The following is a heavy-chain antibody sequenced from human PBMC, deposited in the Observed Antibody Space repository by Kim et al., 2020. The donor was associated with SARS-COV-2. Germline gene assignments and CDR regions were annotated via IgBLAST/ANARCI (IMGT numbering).Heavy chain of an antibody. Sequence: ASVKVSCKTSGYTFGLYGIDWVRQAPGQGLEWMGGISPYNGNTNYAQSFQGRVTMTTDTSTTTAYMELRSLSSDDTAIYYCAREGVGWYVDYWGQGTLVT. J-gene: IGHJ4*02. CDR1: GYTFGLYG. CDR2: ISPYNGNT. D-gene: IGHD6-19*01. V-gene: IGHV1-18*01. CDR3: AREGVGWYVDY.